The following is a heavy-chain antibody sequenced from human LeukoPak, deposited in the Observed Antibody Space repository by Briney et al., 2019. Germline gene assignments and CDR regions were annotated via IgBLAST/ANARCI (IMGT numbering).Heavy chain of an antibody. CDR2: IIPIFGTA. D-gene: IGHD4-17*01. CDR1: GGTVSSYA. CDR3: ARVDYGDYPHQH. J-gene: IGHJ1*01. V-gene: IGHV1-69*05. Sequence: GSSVKVSCKASGGTVSSYAISWVRQAPGQGLEWMGGIIPIFGTANYAQKFQGRVTITTDKSTSTAYMELSSLRSEDTAVYYCARVDYGDYPHQHWGQGTLVTVSS.